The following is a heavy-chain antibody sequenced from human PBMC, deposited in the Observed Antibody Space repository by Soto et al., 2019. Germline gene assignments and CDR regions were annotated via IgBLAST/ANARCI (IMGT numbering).Heavy chain of an antibody. D-gene: IGHD4-17*01. V-gene: IGHV4-39*02. CDR1: GGSISSSSNY. CDR3: ARDYGVRGPYYYSMDV. Sequence: QLQLQESGPGLVKPAETLSLTCTVSGGSISSSSNYWGWIRQPPGKGLEWIGYIYYSGSTYYNPSLKSRVTIPVDTSTNQFSLKLTSVTAADTAVYYCARDYGVRGPYYYSMDVWGQGTTVTVSS. CDR2: IYYSGST. J-gene: IGHJ6*02.